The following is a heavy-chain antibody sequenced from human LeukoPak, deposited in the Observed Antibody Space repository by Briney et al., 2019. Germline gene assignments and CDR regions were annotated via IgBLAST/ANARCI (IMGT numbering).Heavy chain of an antibody. CDR3: ARHLGTWNEDY. J-gene: IGHJ4*02. D-gene: IGHD1-1*01. CDR2: IFYSGST. CDR1: GGFISSSSYY. Sequence: SETLSLTCTVSGGFISSSSYYWGWIRQPPGEGREWIGSIFYSGSTYYNPSLKSRVTISVDTSKNQFSLKMSSVTAADTAVYYCARHLGTWNEDYWGQGTLVTVSS. V-gene: IGHV4-39*01.